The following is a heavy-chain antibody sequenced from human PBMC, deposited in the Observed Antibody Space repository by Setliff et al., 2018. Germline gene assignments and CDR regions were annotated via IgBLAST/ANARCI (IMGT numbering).Heavy chain of an antibody. V-gene: IGHV4-61*03. CDR2: IYYRGSI. CDR3: ARVTRSASGTYYLLDY. CDR1: GGSISDYDASISGYY. Sequence: SETLSLTCTVSGGSISDYDASISGYYWSWIRQPPGKGLEWIGYIYYRGSINYNPPLKSRVTISVDTSNDHFSLKLSSVTAADTAIYYCARVTRSASGTYYLLDYWGQGTLVTVSS. D-gene: IGHD3-10*01. J-gene: IGHJ4*02.